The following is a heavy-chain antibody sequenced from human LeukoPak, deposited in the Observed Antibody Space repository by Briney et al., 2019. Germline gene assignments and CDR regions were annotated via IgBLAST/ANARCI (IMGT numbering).Heavy chain of an antibody. CDR1: GGSISTSIYY. J-gene: IGHJ4*02. CDR2: LYYDGNT. Sequence: SETLSLTCTVSGGSISTSIYYWGCLRQTPGKGLEWLGSLYYDGNTYYNPSLESRVTISVDTSKNQFSLKLNSVTAADTAVYYCARVAYGGNHGGVDYWGQGTLVTVSS. V-gene: IGHV4-39*01. D-gene: IGHD4-23*01. CDR3: ARVAYGGNHGGVDY.